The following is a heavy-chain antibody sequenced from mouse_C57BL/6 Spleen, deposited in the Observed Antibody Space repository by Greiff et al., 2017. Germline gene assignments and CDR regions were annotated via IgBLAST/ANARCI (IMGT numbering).Heavy chain of an antibody. CDR1: GYTFTSYW. Sequence: QVQLQQPGAELVKPGASVTLSCKASGYTFTSYWMHWVKQRPGQGLEWIGMIHPNSGSTNYNEKFKSKATLTVDKSSSTAYMQLSSLTSEDSAVYYCARSYYGSSYYAMDYWGQGTSVTVSS. CDR3: ARSYYGSSYYAMDY. CDR2: IHPNSGST. V-gene: IGHV1-64*01. J-gene: IGHJ4*01. D-gene: IGHD1-1*01.